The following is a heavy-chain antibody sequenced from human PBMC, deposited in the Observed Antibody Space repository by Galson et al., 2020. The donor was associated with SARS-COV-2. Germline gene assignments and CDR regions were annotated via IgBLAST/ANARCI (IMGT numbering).Heavy chain of an antibody. Sequence: GGSLRLSCAVSGLSTSNHHMGWVRQAPGKGLAWVSLIDTADNKDYADSVRGRFTISTDNSGNTLYLQMNNLRVDDTALYYCGVSSLQWGPDAFDIWGRGTMVTVSS. CDR1: GLSTSNHH. CDR3: GVSSLQWGPDAFDI. D-gene: IGHD1-26*01. J-gene: IGHJ3*02. V-gene: IGHV3-53*01. CDR2: IDTADNK.